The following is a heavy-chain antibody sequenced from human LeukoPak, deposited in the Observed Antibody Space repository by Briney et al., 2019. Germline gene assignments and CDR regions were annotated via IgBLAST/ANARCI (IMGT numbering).Heavy chain of an antibody. CDR1: GFTFDDYA. V-gene: IGHV4-59*08. CDR2: IYYNGAT. D-gene: IGHD6-19*01. CDR3: ARRTVTNGWFRIDY. J-gene: IGHJ4*02. Sequence: GSLRLSCAASGFTFDDYAMHWVRQAPGKGLEWIGYIYYNGATDYNPSLKSRVTISVDTSKNEFSLKLSSVTAADTALYYRARRTVTNGWFRIDYWGQGSLVIVSS.